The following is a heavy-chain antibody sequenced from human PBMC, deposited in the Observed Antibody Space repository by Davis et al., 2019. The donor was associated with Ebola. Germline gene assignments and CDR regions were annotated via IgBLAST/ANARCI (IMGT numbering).Heavy chain of an antibody. CDR2: IKKDGTDK. CDR3: AKDSGWQMSP. Sequence: PGGSLRLSCAASGFTFSDYYMNWVRQAPGKGLEWVANIKKDGTDKFYVDSVKGRFTISRDNAKNSLYLHINSLRAEDTAVYYCAKDSGWQMSPWGQGTLVTVSS. D-gene: IGHD6-25*01. V-gene: IGHV3-7*01. CDR1: GFTFSDYY. J-gene: IGHJ5*02.